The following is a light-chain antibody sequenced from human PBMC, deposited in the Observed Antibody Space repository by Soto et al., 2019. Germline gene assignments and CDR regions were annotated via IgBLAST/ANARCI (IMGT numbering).Light chain of an antibody. CDR1: SSDVGSYNL. CDR3: CSYAVGSTLV. Sequence: QSALTQPASVSGSPGQSITISCTGTSSDVGSYNLVSWHQQHPGKAPKLMIYEGSKRPSGVSHRFSGSKSGNTASLTISGVQAEDETDYYCCSYAVGSTLVFGGGTKVTVL. V-gene: IGLV2-23*01. J-gene: IGLJ2*01. CDR2: EGS.